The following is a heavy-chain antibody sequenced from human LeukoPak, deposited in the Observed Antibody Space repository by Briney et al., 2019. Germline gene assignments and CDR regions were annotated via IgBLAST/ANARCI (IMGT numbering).Heavy chain of an antibody. J-gene: IGHJ3*02. CDR3: ARDLPIVVVPGANDAFDI. CDR2: INPNSSGT. Sequence: ASVKVSCKASGYTFTRYYMHWGRQAPGQELEWMGRINPNSSGTNNAQKFQGRVTMTRDTSISTAYMELSRLRSDDTAVYYCARDLPIVVVPGANDAFDIWGQGTMVTVSS. D-gene: IGHD2-2*01. CDR1: GYTFTRYY. V-gene: IGHV1-2*06.